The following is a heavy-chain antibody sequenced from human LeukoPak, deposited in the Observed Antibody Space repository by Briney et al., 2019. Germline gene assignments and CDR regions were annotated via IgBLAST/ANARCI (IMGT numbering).Heavy chain of an antibody. CDR1: GFTFSYFG. CDR3: ARDRGKCLVTSYFAY. D-gene: IGHD2-21*02. Sequence: PGGSLRLSCAASGFTFSYFGMHWVRQAPGRGLEWVAVMHNDERDTYYPDSVKGRFTISRDNSKNTLYLQVNRLRAEDTAVYYCARDRGKCLVTSYFAYWGQGTLVTVSS. CDR2: MHNDERDT. V-gene: IGHV3-33*01. J-gene: IGHJ4*02.